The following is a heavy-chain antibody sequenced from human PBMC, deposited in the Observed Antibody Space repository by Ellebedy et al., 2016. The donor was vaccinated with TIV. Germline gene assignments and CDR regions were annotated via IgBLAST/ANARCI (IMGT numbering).Heavy chain of an antibody. J-gene: IGHJ3*02. CDR3: ARDYGDYTYSDAFDI. CDR1: GFTFSNYL. CDR2: CSIHESGT. Sequence: GESLKISCAVSGFTFSNYLMHWVRQAPGKGLEWVSRCSIHESGTSYADSVKGRFTISRDNAKNTLYLQMNSLRAEDTAVYYCARDYGDYTYSDAFDIWGQGTMVTVSS. D-gene: IGHD4-17*01. V-gene: IGHV3-74*03.